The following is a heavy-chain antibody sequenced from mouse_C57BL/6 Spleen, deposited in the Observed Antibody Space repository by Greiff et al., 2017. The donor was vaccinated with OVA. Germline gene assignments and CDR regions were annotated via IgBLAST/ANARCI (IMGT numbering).Heavy chain of an antibody. J-gene: IGHJ4*01. Sequence: EVKLMESGGGLVKPGGSLRLSCAASGFTFSDYGMHWVRQAPEKGLEWVAYISSGSSTIYYADTVKGRFTISRDNAKNTLFLQMTSLRSEDTAMYYCAKPFYYGNPYYAMDYWGQGTSVTVSS. D-gene: IGHD2-1*01. CDR1: GFTFSDYG. CDR2: ISSGSSTI. V-gene: IGHV5-17*01. CDR3: AKPFYYGNPYYAMDY.